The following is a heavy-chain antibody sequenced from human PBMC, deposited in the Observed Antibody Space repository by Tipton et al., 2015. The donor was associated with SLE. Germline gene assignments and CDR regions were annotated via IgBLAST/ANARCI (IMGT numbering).Heavy chain of an antibody. J-gene: IGHJ3*02. CDR1: GFTFSSYA. D-gene: IGHD1-26*01. CDR3: AKGRASIVGASTNAFDI. CDR2: ISGSGGST. Sequence: SLRLSCAASGFTFSSYAMSWVRQAPGKGLEWVSAISGSGGSTYYADSVKGRFTISRDNSKNTLYVQMNSLRAEDTAVYYCAKGRASIVGASTNAFDIWGQGTLVTVSS. V-gene: IGHV3-23*01.